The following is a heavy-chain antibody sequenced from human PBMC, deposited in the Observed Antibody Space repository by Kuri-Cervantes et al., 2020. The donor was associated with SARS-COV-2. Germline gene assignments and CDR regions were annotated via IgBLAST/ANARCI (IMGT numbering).Heavy chain of an antibody. Sequence: ESLKISCTVSGGSISSFTYYWDWIRQPPGKGLEWIGSIYHSGSTYYNPSLKSRATISVDTSKNQFSLKLSSVTAADTAVYYCARQAVAVEYSSSSGAFDIWGQGTMVTVSS. CDR1: GGSISSFTYY. J-gene: IGHJ3*02. CDR3: ARQAVAVEYSSSSGAFDI. CDR2: IYHSGST. D-gene: IGHD6-6*01. V-gene: IGHV4-39*01.